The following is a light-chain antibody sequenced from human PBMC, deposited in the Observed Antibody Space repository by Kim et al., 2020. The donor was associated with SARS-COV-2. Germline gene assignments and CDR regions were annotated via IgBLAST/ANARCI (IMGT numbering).Light chain of an antibody. Sequence: LSPGETATLSCRASQSVSSYLAWYQQRPGQAPRLLIYDVSNRAPGIPARFSGGGSGTDFTLTISSLEPEDFAVYYCQQRVNWPPTFGGGTKVDIK. J-gene: IGKJ4*01. CDR3: QQRVNWPPT. CDR1: QSVSSY. V-gene: IGKV3-11*01. CDR2: DVS.